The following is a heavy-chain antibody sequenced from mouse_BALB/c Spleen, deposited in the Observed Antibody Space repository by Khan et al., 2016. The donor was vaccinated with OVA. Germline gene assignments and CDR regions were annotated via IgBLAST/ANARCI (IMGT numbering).Heavy chain of an antibody. CDR3: SRGGAVSPYWYFDV. D-gene: IGHD3-3*01. CDR2: IRYDGGT. J-gene: IGHJ1*01. CDR1: GHSITSGYR. V-gene: IGHV3-6*02. Sequence: EVQLQESRPGLVKPSQSLSLTCSVTGHSITSGYRWNWIRQFPGNKLEWMGYIRYDGGTHYNPSLKNRLSITRDTSKNPFFLKLNSVTTEDTATYYGSRGGAVSPYWYFDVWGAGTTVTVSS.